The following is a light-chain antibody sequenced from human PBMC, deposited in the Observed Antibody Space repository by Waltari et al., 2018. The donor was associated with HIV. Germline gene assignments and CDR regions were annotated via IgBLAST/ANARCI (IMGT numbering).Light chain of an antibody. Sequence: QSVLTQPPSASGTPGQRVTISCSGSNSNIGSNTVNWYQQVPGMAPKLVIYGNNQRPQRVFYRFSVYKSGNSASLAISGLQSEDEADYYCAAWDDSLNGQGVFGTGTRVTVL. J-gene: IGLJ1*01. CDR2: GNN. V-gene: IGLV1-44*01. CDR3: AAWDDSLNGQGV. CDR1: NSNIGSNT.